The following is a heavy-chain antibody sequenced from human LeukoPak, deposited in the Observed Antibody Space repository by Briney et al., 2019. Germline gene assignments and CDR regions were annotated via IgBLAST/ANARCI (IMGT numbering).Heavy chain of an antibody. J-gene: IGHJ5*02. V-gene: IGHV3-23*01. CDR2: ISGSGGST. CDR1: GFTFSSYA. Sequence: GGSLRLSCAASGFTFSSYAMSWVRQAPGKGLEWVSAISGSGGSTYYADSVKGRFTISRDNSKSTLYLQMNSLRAEDTAVYYCAKRPLRVAGNNWFDPWGQGTLVTVSS. D-gene: IGHD6-19*01. CDR3: AKRPLRVAGNNWFDP.